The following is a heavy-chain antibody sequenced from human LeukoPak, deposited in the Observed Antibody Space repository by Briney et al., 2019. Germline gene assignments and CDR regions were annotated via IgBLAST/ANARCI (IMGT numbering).Heavy chain of an antibody. CDR2: IRFDGTNK. CDR1: GFTFSSYG. D-gene: IGHD6-13*01. Sequence: GGSLRLSCAASGFTFSSYGTHWVCHAPGKGLDWVALIRFDGTNKCYADSVKGRFTISRDNSKNTLYLQMNSLRVEDTAVYYCAKESRGRVAADYWGQGTLVTVSS. J-gene: IGHJ4*02. V-gene: IGHV3-30*02. CDR3: AKESRGRVAADY.